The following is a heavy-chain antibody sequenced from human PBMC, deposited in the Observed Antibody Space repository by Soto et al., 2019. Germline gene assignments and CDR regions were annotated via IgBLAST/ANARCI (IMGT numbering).Heavy chain of an antibody. CDR1: GYTFTGYY. D-gene: IGHD2-2*01. V-gene: IGHV1-2*04. Sequence: ASVKVSCKASGYTFTGYYMHWVRQAPGQGLEWMRWINPNSGGTNYAQKFQGWVTMTRDTSISTAYMELSRLRSDDTAVYYCARAASGYCSSTSCGNYYYGMDVWGQGTTVTVS. J-gene: IGHJ6*02. CDR2: INPNSGGT. CDR3: ARAASGYCSSTSCGNYYYGMDV.